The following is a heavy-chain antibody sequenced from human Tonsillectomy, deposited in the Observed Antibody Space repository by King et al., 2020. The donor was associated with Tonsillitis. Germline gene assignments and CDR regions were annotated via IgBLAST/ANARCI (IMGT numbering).Heavy chain of an antibody. V-gene: IGHV6-1*01. D-gene: IGHD3-9*01. CDR2: TYYRSKWYN. J-gene: IGHJ6*02. Sequence: VQLQQSGPGLVKPSQTLSITCAISGDSVSSNSAAWNWIRQSPSRGLEWLGRTYYRSKWYNDYAVSLKSRITINPDTSKNQFSLQLNSVTPEDTAVYYCARYYDILTGGYYYGMDVWGQGTTVTVSS. CDR3: ARYYDILTGGYYYGMDV. CDR1: GDSVSSNSAA.